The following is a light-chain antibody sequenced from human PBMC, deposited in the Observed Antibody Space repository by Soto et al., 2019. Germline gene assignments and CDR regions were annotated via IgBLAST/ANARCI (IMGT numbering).Light chain of an antibody. CDR3: QQYNSYPWT. V-gene: IGKV1-5*03. Sequence: DIQMTQSPSTLSASVGDRVTITCRASQSISSWLAWYQQKPAKAPKLLIYKASNLESGVPSRFSGSGSGTECPLTISSLQPDDFATYYCQQYNSYPWTFGQGTKGEIK. CDR1: QSISSW. CDR2: KAS. J-gene: IGKJ1*01.